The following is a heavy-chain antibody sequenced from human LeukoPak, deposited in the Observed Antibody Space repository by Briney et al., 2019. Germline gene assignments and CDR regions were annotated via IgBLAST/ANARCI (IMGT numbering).Heavy chain of an antibody. Sequence: ASVKVSCKASGGTFSSYAISWVRQAPGQGLEWMGRIIPILGIANYAQKFQGRVTITADKSTSTAYMELSSLRSEDTAVYYCAAGGDYYDSSGLDYWGQGTLVTVSS. J-gene: IGHJ4*02. CDR1: GGTFSSYA. CDR2: IIPILGIA. V-gene: IGHV1-69*04. D-gene: IGHD3-22*01. CDR3: AAGGDYYDSSGLDY.